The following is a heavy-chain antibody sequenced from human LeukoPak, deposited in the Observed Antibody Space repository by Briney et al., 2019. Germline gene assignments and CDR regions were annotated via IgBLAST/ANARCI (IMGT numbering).Heavy chain of an antibody. V-gene: IGHV1-2*02. Sequence: ASVKVSCKASGYTFTGYYMHWVRQAPGQGLEWMGWINPNSGGTNYAQKFQGRVTMTRDTSISTAYMELSKLRSDDTAAYYCAKFGDFFYGMDVWGQGTTVTVSS. D-gene: IGHD3-10*01. CDR2: INPNSGGT. J-gene: IGHJ6*02. CDR3: AKFGDFFYGMDV. CDR1: GYTFTGYY.